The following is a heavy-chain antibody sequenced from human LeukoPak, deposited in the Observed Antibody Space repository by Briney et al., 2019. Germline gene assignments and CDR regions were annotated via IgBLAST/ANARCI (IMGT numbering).Heavy chain of an antibody. D-gene: IGHD2-2*01. J-gene: IGHJ6*02. CDR2: IKQDGSEK. CDR3: ARVDVVVPPDYGMDV. Sequence: GGSLRLSCAASGFTFSSYWMSWVRQAPGTGLEWVANIKQDGSEKYYVDSVKGRFTISRDNAKNSLYLQMNSLRSEDTAVYYCARVDVVVPPDYGMDVWGQGTTVAVSS. CDR1: GFTFSSYW. V-gene: IGHV3-7*03.